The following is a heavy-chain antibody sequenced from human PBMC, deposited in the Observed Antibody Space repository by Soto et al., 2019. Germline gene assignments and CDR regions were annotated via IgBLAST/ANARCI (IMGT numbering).Heavy chain of an antibody. Sequence: QLQLQESGPGLVKPSETLSLTCTVFGGSISSSDYYWGWIRQPPGKGLEWVGAVYYSGSTYYNPSLKSRVTISVDTSKNHFSLNLRAVTAADTAVYYCARQTGGFGYYFDYWGQGALVTVSS. CDR3: ARQTGGFGYYFDY. J-gene: IGHJ4*02. D-gene: IGHD3-16*01. CDR2: VYYSGST. V-gene: IGHV4-39*01. CDR1: GGSISSSDYY.